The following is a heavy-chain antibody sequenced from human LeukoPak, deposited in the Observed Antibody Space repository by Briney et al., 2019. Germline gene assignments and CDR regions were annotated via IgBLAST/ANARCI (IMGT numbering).Heavy chain of an antibody. D-gene: IGHD6-13*01. CDR1: GFTFSSYA. J-gene: IGHJ4*02. Sequence: GGSLRLSCAASGFTFSSYAMSWVRQAPGKGLEWVSAISGSGGSTYYADSVKGRFTISRDNSKNTLYLQMNSLRAEDTAVYYCAKGGSSSWYQYYFDYWGQGTLVTVSS. CDR2: ISGSGGST. CDR3: AKGGSSSWYQYYFDY. V-gene: IGHV3-23*01.